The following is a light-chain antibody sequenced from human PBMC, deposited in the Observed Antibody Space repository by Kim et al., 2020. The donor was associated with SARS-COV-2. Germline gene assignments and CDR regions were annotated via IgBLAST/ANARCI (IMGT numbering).Light chain of an antibody. V-gene: IGLV3-19*01. CDR3: HSRDRTGDQI. CDR2: GEK. Sequence: RSFPNWYQQRPGQAPVVIIYGEKKRPSGSPDRFSGSRSGDTASLTITGAQAEDESDYFCHSRDRTGDQIFGSGTKVTVL. CDR1: RSF. J-gene: IGLJ6*01.